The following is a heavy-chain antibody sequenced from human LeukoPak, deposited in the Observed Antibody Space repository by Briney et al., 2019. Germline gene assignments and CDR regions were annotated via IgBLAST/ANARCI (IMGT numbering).Heavy chain of an antibody. Sequence: PGGSLRLSCAVSGLTFSSSWMDWVRQAPGKGLEWVASINPDGIKRYSADSVKGRFTISRDNSKNTLYLQMNSLRAEDTAVYYCARGEGYSYGYYWGQGTLVTVSS. D-gene: IGHD5-18*01. CDR2: INPDGIKR. CDR1: GLTFSSSW. V-gene: IGHV3-7*01. J-gene: IGHJ4*02. CDR3: ARGEGYSYGYY.